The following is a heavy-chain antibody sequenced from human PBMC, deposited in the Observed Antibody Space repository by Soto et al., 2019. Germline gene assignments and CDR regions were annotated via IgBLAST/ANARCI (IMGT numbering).Heavy chain of an antibody. CDR3: ARDKVRYYDSSGYYYGY. D-gene: IGHD3-22*01. V-gene: IGHV1-46*01. Sequence: ASVKVSCKASGYTFTSYYMHWVRQAPGQGLEWMGIINPSGGSTSYAQKLQGRVTMTRDTSTSTVYMELSSLRSEDTAVYYCARDKVRYYDSSGYYYGYWGQGTLVTVSS. J-gene: IGHJ4*02. CDR1: GYTFTSYY. CDR2: INPSGGST.